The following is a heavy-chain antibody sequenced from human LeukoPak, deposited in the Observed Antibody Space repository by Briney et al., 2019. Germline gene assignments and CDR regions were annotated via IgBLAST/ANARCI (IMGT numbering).Heavy chain of an antibody. Sequence: GGSLRLSCAASGFTFSSYSMNWVRQAPGKGLEWVSSISSSSSYIYYADSVKGRFTISRDNAKNSLYLQMNSLRAEDTAVYYCARGRSMIVVVPLIDYWGQGTLVTVSS. V-gene: IGHV3-21*01. D-gene: IGHD3-22*01. CDR3: ARGRSMIVVVPLIDY. CDR2: ISSSSSYI. J-gene: IGHJ4*02. CDR1: GFTFSSYS.